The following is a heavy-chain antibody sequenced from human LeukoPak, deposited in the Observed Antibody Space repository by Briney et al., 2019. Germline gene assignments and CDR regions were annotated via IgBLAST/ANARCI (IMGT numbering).Heavy chain of an antibody. Sequence: QSGGSLRLSCAASGFTFSSYWMSWVRQAPGKGLEWVAKINQDGSAKYYVDSVKGRFTISKDNAKKSLYLLMNSLRAEDTAVYYCARGDYYDSGTSFIDVFDIWGQGTKVTVSS. CDR1: GFTFSSYW. CDR2: INQDGSAK. J-gene: IGHJ3*02. V-gene: IGHV3-7*01. CDR3: ARGDYYDSGTSFIDVFDI. D-gene: IGHD3-10*01.